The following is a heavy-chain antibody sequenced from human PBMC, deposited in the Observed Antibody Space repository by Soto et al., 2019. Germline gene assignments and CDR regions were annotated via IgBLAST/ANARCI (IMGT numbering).Heavy chain of an antibody. CDR2: ISAYTGDT. CDR1: GYSFRDYG. D-gene: IGHD5-12*01. Sequence: ASVKVSCKGSGYSFRDYGVSWVRQAPGQGLEWMGWISAYTGDTHYARKFQGTLTMTTDISTSTAYMELRSLGSDDTAFYYCARAPVYDDHDFWGQGTLVTVS. J-gene: IGHJ4*02. CDR3: ARAPVYDDHDF. V-gene: IGHV1-18*01.